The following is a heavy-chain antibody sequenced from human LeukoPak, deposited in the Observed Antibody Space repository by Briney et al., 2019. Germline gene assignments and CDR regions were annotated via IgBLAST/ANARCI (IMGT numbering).Heavy chain of an antibody. J-gene: IGHJ5*02. CDR3: ARDPGVNYYDSSGYSFP. Sequence: GGSLRLSCAAPGFTYSSYWMSWVRQAPGKGLEWVANIKQDGSEKYYVDSVQGRFTISRDNAKNSLYLQMNSLRAEDTAVYYCARDPGVNYYDSSGYSFPWGQGTLVTVSS. V-gene: IGHV3-7*01. CDR2: IKQDGSEK. CDR1: GFTYSSYW. D-gene: IGHD3-22*01.